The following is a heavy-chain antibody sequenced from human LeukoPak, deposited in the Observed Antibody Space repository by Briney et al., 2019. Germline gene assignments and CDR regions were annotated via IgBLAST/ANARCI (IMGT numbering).Heavy chain of an antibody. CDR3: ARASGYYYGMDV. CDR2: ISSSSSNI. V-gene: IGHV3-21*01. J-gene: IGHJ6*02. Sequence: GGSLRLSCAASGFTFSSYSMTWVRQAPGKGLEWVSSISSSSSNIYYADSVKGRFTISRDNAKNSLYLQMNSLRAEDTAVYYCARASGYYYGMDVWGQGTTVTVSS. CDR1: GFTFSSYS. D-gene: IGHD3-3*01.